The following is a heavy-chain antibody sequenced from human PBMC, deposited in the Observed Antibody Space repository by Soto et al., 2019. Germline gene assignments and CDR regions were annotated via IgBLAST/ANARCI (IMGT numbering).Heavy chain of an antibody. V-gene: IGHV1-69*06. Sequence: QVELVQSGAEVKKPGSSVKVSCQASEDTFRNYAISWVRQAPGQGLEVMGGIIPIFGTANYAQKVQGRVTITADRSANTVYLELSSLRSEDTAVYYCASTKYDSSAYYYWYLGLWGRGTLVTVSS. CDR1: EDTFRNYA. D-gene: IGHD3-22*01. J-gene: IGHJ2*01. CDR2: IIPIFGTA. CDR3: ASTKYDSSAYYYWYLGL.